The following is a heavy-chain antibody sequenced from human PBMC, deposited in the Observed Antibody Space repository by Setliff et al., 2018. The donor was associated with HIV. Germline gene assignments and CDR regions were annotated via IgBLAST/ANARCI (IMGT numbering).Heavy chain of an antibody. CDR2: IYHSGSS. Sequence: PSETLSLTCAVSGGSISSGNWWSWVRQPPGKRLEWIGEIYHSGSSNYNPSLKSRVSISVDTSKKQVSLRLNSVTAADTAVYYCARSYGDYVLGRFDPWGQGTLVTVSS. V-gene: IGHV4-4*02. J-gene: IGHJ5*02. D-gene: IGHD4-17*01. CDR3: ARSYGDYVLGRFDP. CDR1: GGSISSGNW.